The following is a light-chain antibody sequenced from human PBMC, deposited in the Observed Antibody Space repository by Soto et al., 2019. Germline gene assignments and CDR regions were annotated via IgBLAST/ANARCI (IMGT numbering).Light chain of an antibody. CDR3: QQYNTYWWT. J-gene: IGKJ1*01. CDR1: QSISTR. V-gene: IGKV1-5*01. Sequence: DIQMTQSPSTLSASVADRVTITCRASQSISTRLAWFQQKAGRAPKLLIYDASSLESGVPSRFSGSGSGTEFTLTISSLQPDDFATYYCQQYNTYWWTFGQGTKVDIK. CDR2: DAS.